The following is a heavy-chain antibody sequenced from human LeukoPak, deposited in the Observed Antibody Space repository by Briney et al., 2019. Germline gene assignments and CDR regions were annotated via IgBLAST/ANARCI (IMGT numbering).Heavy chain of an antibody. D-gene: IGHD3-22*01. CDR1: GGSISSYY. Sequence: SETMSLTCTVSGGSISSYYWSWIRQPPGKGLEWIGYIYYSGTTNYNPSLKSRVTISVDTSQNQFSLKLNSVAAADTAVYYCARGHYYDSSGYYPKNFAYWGQGTLVTVSS. V-gene: IGHV4-59*01. J-gene: IGHJ4*02. CDR2: IYYSGTT. CDR3: ARGHYYDSSGYYPKNFAY.